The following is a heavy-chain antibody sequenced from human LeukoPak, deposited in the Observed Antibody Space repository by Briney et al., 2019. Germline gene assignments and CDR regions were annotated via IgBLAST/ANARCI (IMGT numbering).Heavy chain of an antibody. CDR3: ARGFLSWWSHFDY. CDR2: IFYTGST. D-gene: IGHD2-15*01. V-gene: IGHV4-30-4*01. CDR1: GGSITSGNYY. Sequence: SETLSLTCTVSGGSITSGNYYWSWIRQPPGKGLEWIGYIFYTGSTNYSPSLKSRVSISVDTSKNQFSLKLSSVTAADTAVYYCARGFLSWWSHFDYWGQGTLVTVSP. J-gene: IGHJ4*02.